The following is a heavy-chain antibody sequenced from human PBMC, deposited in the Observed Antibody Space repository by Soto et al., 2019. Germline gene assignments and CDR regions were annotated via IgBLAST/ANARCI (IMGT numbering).Heavy chain of an antibody. CDR3: AAGSFLGPWQY. D-gene: IGHD1-26*01. CDR1: GDSFTSFA. J-gene: IGHJ4*02. Sequence: QVQLVQSGVEVKKPGASVKVSCKVSGDSFTSFAISWVRQAPGQGLEWMGWISTYNGNTNYGPKVQGRVTLTTDTPTSTAYMDLRRLRSDDTAVYYCAAGSFLGPWQYWGQGTLVTVSS. CDR2: ISTYNGNT. V-gene: IGHV1-18*01.